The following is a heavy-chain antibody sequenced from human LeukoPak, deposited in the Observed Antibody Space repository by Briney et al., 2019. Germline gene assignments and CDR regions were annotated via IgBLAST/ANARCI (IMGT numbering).Heavy chain of an antibody. CDR3: ARQPNYCSGLNWFDP. D-gene: IGHD3-10*01. V-gene: IGHV5-51*01. J-gene: IGHJ5*02. CDR2: IYPGDSDT. CDR1: GYSFTSYW. Sequence: GESLKISCKGSGYSFTSYWIGWVRQMPGKRLEWMGIIYPGDSDTRYSPSFQGQVTISADKSISTAYLQWSSLKASDTAMYYCARQPNYCSGLNWFDPWGQGTLVTVSS.